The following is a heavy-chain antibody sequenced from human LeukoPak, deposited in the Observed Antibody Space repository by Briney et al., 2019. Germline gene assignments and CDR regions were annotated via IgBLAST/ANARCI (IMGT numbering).Heavy chain of an antibody. CDR2: ISAYNGNR. V-gene: IGHV1-18*01. Sequence: ASVTVSFKSCGYSFFYYGFSWVRQAPGQGLEWLGWISAYNGNRNYAQKVEGRVTMTTDTSTSTAYLELRGLRSDDTAVYYCARDDSGAKVDIDYWGQGTLLTVSS. D-gene: IGHD5-12*01. CDR3: ARDDSGAKVDIDY. J-gene: IGHJ4*02. CDR1: GYSFFYYG.